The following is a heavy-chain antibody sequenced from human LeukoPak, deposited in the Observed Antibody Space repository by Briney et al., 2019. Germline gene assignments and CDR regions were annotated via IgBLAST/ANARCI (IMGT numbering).Heavy chain of an antibody. CDR3: ARVAYCGGDCYSFDY. V-gene: IGHV4-59*01. J-gene: IGHJ4*02. D-gene: IGHD2-21*02. Sequence: ASETLSLTCTVSGGSISSYYWSWIRQPPGKGLEWIGYIYYSGSTNYNPSLKSRVTISVDTSKNQFSLKLSSVTAADTAEYYCARVAYCGGDCYSFDYWGQGTLVTVSS. CDR2: IYYSGST. CDR1: GGSISSYY.